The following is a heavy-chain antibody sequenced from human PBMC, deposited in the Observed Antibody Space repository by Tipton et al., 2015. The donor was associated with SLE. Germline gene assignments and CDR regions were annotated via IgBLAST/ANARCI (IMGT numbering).Heavy chain of an antibody. D-gene: IGHD3-22*01. Sequence: TLSLTCTVSGGSISSSSYYWRWIRQSPGKGPEWVGSIYHSGGTYYNPSVGSRVTVSVEKSKNQMSLKLTSVTAADTAVYYCARTHSYDRSGYYWYFDVWGRGTLVTVSS. J-gene: IGHJ2*01. CDR1: GGSISSSSYY. CDR3: ARTHSYDRSGYYWYFDV. CDR2: IYHSGGT. V-gene: IGHV4-39*07.